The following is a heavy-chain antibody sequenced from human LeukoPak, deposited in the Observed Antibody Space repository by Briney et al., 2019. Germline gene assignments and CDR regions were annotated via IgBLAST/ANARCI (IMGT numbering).Heavy chain of an antibody. CDR1: GGSISSYY. CDR3: ARLNYYDYMDV. J-gene: IGHJ6*03. D-gene: IGHD3-16*01. Sequence: SETLSLTCTVSGGSISSYYWSWIRQPPGKGLEWIGYIYYSGSTNYNPSLKSRVTISVDTSKNQFSLKLSSVTAADTAVYYCARLNYYDYMDVWGKGTTVTVSS. CDR2: IYYSGST. V-gene: IGHV4-59*01.